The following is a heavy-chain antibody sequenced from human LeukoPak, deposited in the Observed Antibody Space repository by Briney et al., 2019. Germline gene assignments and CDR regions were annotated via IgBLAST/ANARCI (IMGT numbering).Heavy chain of an antibody. CDR3: ARVNDEWELPADY. J-gene: IGHJ4*02. CDR1: GYTFTGYY. CDR2: INPNSGGT. V-gene: IGHV1-2*02. D-gene: IGHD1-26*01. Sequence: GASVKVSCKASGYTFTGYYMHWVRQAPGQGLEWMGRINPNSGGTNYAQKFQGRVTMTRDTSISTAYMELSRLRSDDTAVYYCARVNDEWELPADYWGQGTLVTVSS.